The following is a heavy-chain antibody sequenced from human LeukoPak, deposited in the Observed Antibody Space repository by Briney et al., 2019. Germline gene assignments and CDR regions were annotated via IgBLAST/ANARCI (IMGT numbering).Heavy chain of an antibody. CDR1: GFTFSDFY. V-gene: IGHV3-11*04. Sequence: GGSLRLSCAASGFTFSDFYMSWIRQAPGKGLEWVSYISSSGSTIYYADSVKGRFTISRDNAKNSLYLQMNSLRAEDTAVYYCARFTYCSGGSCYPEYFDYWGQGTLVTVSS. D-gene: IGHD2-15*01. CDR2: ISSSGSTI. CDR3: ARFTYCSGGSCYPEYFDY. J-gene: IGHJ4*02.